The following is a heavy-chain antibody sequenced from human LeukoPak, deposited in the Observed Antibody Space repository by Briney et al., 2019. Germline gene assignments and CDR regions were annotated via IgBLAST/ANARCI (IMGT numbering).Heavy chain of an antibody. CDR2: INPNSGGT. Sequence: GASVKVSCKASGYTFTGYYMHWVRQAPGQGLEWMGWINPNSGGTNYAQKFQGRVTMTRDTSISTAYMELSRLRSDDTAVYYCSRARACSSTSCYNWFDPWGQGTLVTVSS. CDR3: SRARACSSTSCYNWFDP. V-gene: IGHV1-2*02. CDR1: GYTFTGYY. J-gene: IGHJ5*02. D-gene: IGHD2-2*01.